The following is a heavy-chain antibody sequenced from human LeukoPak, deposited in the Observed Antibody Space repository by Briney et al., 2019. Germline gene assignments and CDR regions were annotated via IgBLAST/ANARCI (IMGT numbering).Heavy chain of an antibody. D-gene: IGHD6-19*01. J-gene: IGHJ3*02. V-gene: IGHV4-59*01. CDR1: GGSISSYY. Sequence: SETLSLTCTVSGGSISSYYWSWIRQPPGKGLEWIGYIYYSGSTNYNPSLKSRVTISVDTSKNQFSLKLSSVTAADTAVYYCARVGSSGWGDAFDIWGQGTMVTVSS. CDR3: ARVGSSGWGDAFDI. CDR2: IYYSGST.